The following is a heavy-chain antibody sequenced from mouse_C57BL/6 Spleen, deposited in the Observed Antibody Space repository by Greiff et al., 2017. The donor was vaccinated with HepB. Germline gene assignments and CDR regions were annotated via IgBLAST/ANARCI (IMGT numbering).Heavy chain of an antibody. Sequence: VQLQQSGPELVKPGASVKISCKASGYSFTGYYMNWVKQSPEKSLEWIGEINPSTGGTTYNQKFKAKATLTVDKSSSTAYMQLKSLTSEDSAVYYCARTMGNYVSWFAYWGQGTLVTVSA. CDR2: INPSTGGT. CDR1: GYSFTGYY. V-gene: IGHV1-42*01. D-gene: IGHD2-1*01. CDR3: ARTMGNYVSWFAY. J-gene: IGHJ3*01.